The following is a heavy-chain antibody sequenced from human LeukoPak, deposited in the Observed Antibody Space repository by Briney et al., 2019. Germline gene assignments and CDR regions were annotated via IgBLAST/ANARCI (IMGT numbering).Heavy chain of an antibody. J-gene: IGHJ4*02. CDR3: ARDFSQTSNYLYY. V-gene: IGHV3-30-3*01. Sequence: GGPLRLSCAASGFTFSSYAMHWVRQAPGKGLEWVAVISYDGSNKYYADSVKGRFTISRDNSKNTLYLQMNSLRAEDTAVYYCARDFSQTSNYLYYWGQGTLVTVSS. CDR2: ISYDGSNK. D-gene: IGHD2-2*01. CDR1: GFTFSSYA.